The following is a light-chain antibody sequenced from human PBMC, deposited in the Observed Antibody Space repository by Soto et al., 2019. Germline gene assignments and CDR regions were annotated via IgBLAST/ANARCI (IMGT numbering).Light chain of an antibody. V-gene: IGKV3-20*01. CDR2: GTS. CDR1: QSVSRN. J-gene: IGKJ1*01. Sequence: IVMTQSPATLSVSPGEIATLSCSASQSVSRNLAWYQQKPGQAPRLLISGTSSRATGIPDRFSGSGSGTDFTLTISRLEPEDFAVYYCQQYGSSPRTFGHGTKVDIK. CDR3: QQYGSSPRT.